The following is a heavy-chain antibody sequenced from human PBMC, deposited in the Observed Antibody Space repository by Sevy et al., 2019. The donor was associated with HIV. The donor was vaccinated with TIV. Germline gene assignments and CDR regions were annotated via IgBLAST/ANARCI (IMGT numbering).Heavy chain of an antibody. V-gene: IGHV4-31*03. Sequence: SETLSLTCTVSGDSISSLNYYWSWIRQHPGKGLEWIGYISYSERTYYNPSLKSRVTISVDTSKNQYFLKLSSVTAADTAVFYCARANAYLASDAFDIWGQGTLVTVSS. CDR1: GDSISSLNYY. D-gene: IGHD1-26*01. CDR3: ARANAYLASDAFDI. CDR2: ISYSERT. J-gene: IGHJ3*02.